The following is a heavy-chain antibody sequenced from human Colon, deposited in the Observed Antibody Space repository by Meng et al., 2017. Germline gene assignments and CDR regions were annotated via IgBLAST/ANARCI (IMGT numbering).Heavy chain of an antibody. CDR2: INHSGST. J-gene: IGHJ6*02. CDR1: GGSFSGYY. V-gene: IGHV4-34*01. D-gene: IGHD3-10*01. CDR3: ARGLRGLDV. Sequence: SETLSLTCAVYGGSFSGYYWSWIRQPPGKGLEWIGEINHSGSTNYNPSLKSRVTITVDTTKNQFSLKLSSVTAADKAVYYCARGLRGLDVWGQGTTVTVSS.